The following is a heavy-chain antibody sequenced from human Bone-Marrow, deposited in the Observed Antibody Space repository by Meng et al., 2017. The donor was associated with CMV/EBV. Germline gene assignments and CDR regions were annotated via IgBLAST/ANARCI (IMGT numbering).Heavy chain of an antibody. Sequence: QVQLVLSGAEVKKPGASVKVSCKASGYTFTSYSIHWVRQAPGQGLEWMGIINPTGGSTSYAQKFQGRVTMARDTSTSTVYMELSSLRSEDTAIYFCARGSSSAWYPFDYWGQGTLVTVSS. CDR3: ARGSSSAWYPFDY. CDR2: INPTGGST. V-gene: IGHV1-46*01. J-gene: IGHJ4*02. CDR1: GYTFTSYS. D-gene: IGHD6-19*01.